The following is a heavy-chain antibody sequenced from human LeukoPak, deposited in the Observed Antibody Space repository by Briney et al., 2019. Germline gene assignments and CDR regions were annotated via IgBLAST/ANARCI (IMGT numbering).Heavy chain of an antibody. D-gene: IGHD7-27*01. V-gene: IGHV1-18*01. CDR1: GGTFSSYA. Sequence: ASVKVSCKASGGTFSSYAITWVRQAPGQGLEWMGWISAYNGNTNYAQKLQGRVTMTTDTSTSIAYMELRSLRSDDTAVYYCARNWEGAFDIWGQGTMVTVSS. CDR3: ARNWEGAFDI. J-gene: IGHJ3*02. CDR2: ISAYNGNT.